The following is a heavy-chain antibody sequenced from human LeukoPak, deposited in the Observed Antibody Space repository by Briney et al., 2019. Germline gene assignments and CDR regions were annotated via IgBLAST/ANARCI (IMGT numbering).Heavy chain of an antibody. J-gene: IGHJ4*02. CDR2: INSDGSTT. V-gene: IGHV3-74*01. D-gene: IGHD3-22*01. CDR3: AREDSSGFPVDY. Sequence: GGSLRLSCAASGFTFSNYWMHWVRQAPGKGPVWVSRINSDGSTTSYADSVKGRFTISRDNAKNTLYLQMNSLRAEDTAVYYCAREDSSGFPVDYWGQGTLVTVSS. CDR1: GFTFSNYW.